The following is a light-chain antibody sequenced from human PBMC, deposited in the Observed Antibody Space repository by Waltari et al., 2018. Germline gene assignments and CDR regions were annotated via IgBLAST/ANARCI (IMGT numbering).Light chain of an antibody. CDR3: MQGTHWPYT. CDR1: QSLVFSDGNIY. J-gene: IGKJ2*01. CDR2: KVS. Sequence: VVMTQSPLSLPVTLGQPASLSCWSSQSLVFSDGNIYLNCFRQRPGQSPRRIIYKVSDRDYGVPDRFSGRGSGTDFTLKISRVEAEDVGVYYCMQGTHWPYTFGQGTKLEIK. V-gene: IGKV2-30*01.